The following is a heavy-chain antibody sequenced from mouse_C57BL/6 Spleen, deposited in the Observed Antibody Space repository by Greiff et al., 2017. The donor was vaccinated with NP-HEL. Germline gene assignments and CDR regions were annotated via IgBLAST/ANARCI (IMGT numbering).Heavy chain of an antibody. J-gene: IGHJ4*01. CDR3: ERGGSSDAKED. V-gene: IGHV3-6*01. D-gene: IGHD1-1*01. Sequence: EVKLQESGPGLVKPSQSLSLTCSVTGYSITSGYYWNWIRQFPGNKLEWMGYISYDGSNNYNPSLKNRISITRDTSKNQFFLKLNSETTEDTATYYCERGGSSDAKEDWGQGTSVTVSS. CDR1: GYSITSGYY. CDR2: ISYDGSN.